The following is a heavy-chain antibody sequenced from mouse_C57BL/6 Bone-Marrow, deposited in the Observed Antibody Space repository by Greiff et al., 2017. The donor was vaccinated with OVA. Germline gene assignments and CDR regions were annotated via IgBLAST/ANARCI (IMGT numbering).Heavy chain of an antibody. D-gene: IGHD2-1*01. CDR1: GYAFSSYW. V-gene: IGHV1-80*01. J-gene: IGHJ4*01. CDR3: ARSFGNYEDYYAMDY. Sequence: QVQLKQSGAELVKPGASVKISCKASGYAFSSYWMNWVKQRPGKGLEWIGQIYPGDGDTNYNGKFKGKATLTADKSSSTAYMQLSSLTSEDSAVYFCARSFGNYEDYYAMDYWGQGTSVTVSS. CDR2: IYPGDGDT.